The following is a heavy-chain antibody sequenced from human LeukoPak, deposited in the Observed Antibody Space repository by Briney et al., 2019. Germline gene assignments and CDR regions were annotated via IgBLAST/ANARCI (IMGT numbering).Heavy chain of an antibody. D-gene: IGHD3-16*02. J-gene: IGHJ4*02. CDR3: ARARGYDYVWGSYRSPDFDY. V-gene: IGHV1-18*01. CDR1: GYTFTSYG. Sequence: ASVKVSCKASGYTFTSYGISWVRQAPGQGLEWMVWISAYNGNTNYAQKLQGRVTMTTDTSTSTAYMELRSLRSDDTAVYYCARARGYDYVWGSYRSPDFDYWGQGTLVTVSS. CDR2: ISAYNGNT.